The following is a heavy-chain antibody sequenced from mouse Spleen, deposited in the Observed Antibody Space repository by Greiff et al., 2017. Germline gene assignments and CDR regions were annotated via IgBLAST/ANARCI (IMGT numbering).Heavy chain of an antibody. Sequence: EVQGVESGGDLVKPGGSLKLSCAASGFTFSSYGMSWVRQTPDKRLEWVATISSGGSYTYYPDSVKGRFTISRDNAKNTLYLQMSSLKSEDTAMYYCARHAVSYYFDYWGQGTTLTVSS. CDR3: ARHAVSYYFDY. J-gene: IGHJ2*01. V-gene: IGHV5-6*01. CDR1: GFTFSSYG. CDR2: ISSGGSYT.